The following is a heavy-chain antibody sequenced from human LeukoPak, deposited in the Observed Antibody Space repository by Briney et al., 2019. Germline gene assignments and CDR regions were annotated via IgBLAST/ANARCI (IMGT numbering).Heavy chain of an antibody. Sequence: SLRLSCAVSGYTFSSHGMEWLRQAPGKGLEWVAVIWYDGSKMYYADSVKGRFTISRDNSKNILYLEMNSLRAEDTAVYYCARHYSSGWFDYWGQGTLVTVSS. J-gene: IGHJ4*02. CDR1: GYTFSSHG. CDR3: ARHYSSGWFDY. D-gene: IGHD6-19*01. CDR2: IWYDGSKM. V-gene: IGHV3-33*01.